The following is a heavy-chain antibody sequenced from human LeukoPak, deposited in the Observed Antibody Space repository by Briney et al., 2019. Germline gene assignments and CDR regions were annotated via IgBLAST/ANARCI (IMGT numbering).Heavy chain of an antibody. CDR2: IRSKAYGGTT. J-gene: IGHJ3*02. CDR3: AREFSGSSIGDAFDI. CDR1: GFTFGDYA. D-gene: IGHD1-26*01. V-gene: IGHV3-49*03. Sequence: GGSLRLSCTASGFTFGDYAMSWFRQAPGKGLEWVGFIRSKAYGGTTEYAASVKGRFTISRDDSKSIAYLQMNSLKTEDTAVYYCAREFSGSSIGDAFDIWGQGTMVTVSS.